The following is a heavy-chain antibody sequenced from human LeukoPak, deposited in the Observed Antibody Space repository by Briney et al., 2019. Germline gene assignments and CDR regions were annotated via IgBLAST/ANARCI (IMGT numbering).Heavy chain of an antibody. V-gene: IGHV1-18*01. Sequence: GSVKFSCKASGYTFPSYGISWVRQAPGQGLEWMGWINAYNGNTNYAQMLQGRVTMTTDTSTSTAYMELGSLRSDDTAVYYCVRWAGRLIGSSWSDYWGQGTLVTVSS. CDR1: GYTFPSYG. CDR2: INAYNGNT. J-gene: IGHJ4*02. D-gene: IGHD6-13*01. CDR3: VRWAGRLIGSSWSDY.